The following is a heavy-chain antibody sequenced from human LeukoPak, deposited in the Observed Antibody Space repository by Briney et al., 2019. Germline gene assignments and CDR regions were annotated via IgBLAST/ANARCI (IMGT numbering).Heavy chain of an antibody. D-gene: IGHD2-15*01. CDR3: ARDASPPYTSSWHFDY. CDR2: IDPNRGGT. J-gene: IGHJ4*02. CDR1: GYIFTGYY. Sequence: GASVKVSCKASGYIFTGYYMHWVRQAPGQGLEWMGWIDPNRGGTKYGQNLQGRVAMSRDTSISTDYMELSSLRSYDTAVYYCARDASPPYTSSWHFDYWGQGNLVTASS. V-gene: IGHV1-2*02.